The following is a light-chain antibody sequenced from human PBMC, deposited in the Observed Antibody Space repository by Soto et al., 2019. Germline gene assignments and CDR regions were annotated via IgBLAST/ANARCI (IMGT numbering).Light chain of an antibody. J-gene: IGLJ7*01. CDR3: SSYTTTYSVV. Sequence: QSALTQPASVSGSPGQSITISCTGTSSDVGLYNYVSWYQQHPGKVPKLMISEVSKRPSGVSNRFSGSKSGNTASLTISGLQAEDEADYYCSSYTTTYSVVFGEGTQVTVL. CDR2: EVS. CDR1: SSDVGLYNY. V-gene: IGLV2-14*01.